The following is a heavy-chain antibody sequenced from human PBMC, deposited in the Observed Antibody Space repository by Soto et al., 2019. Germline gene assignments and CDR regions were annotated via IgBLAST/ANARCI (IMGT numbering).Heavy chain of an antibody. Sequence: EVQLLESGGGLVQPGGSLRLSCAASGFTFSSYAMSWVRQAPGKGLEWVSAISGSGGSTYYADSVKGRFTISRDNSKNTLYLHMNRLRAEDTAVYYFAKIAAAGAAFDIWGQGTMVTVSS. J-gene: IGHJ3*02. V-gene: IGHV3-23*01. CDR2: ISGSGGST. CDR1: GFTFSSYA. D-gene: IGHD6-13*01. CDR3: AKIAAAGAAFDI.